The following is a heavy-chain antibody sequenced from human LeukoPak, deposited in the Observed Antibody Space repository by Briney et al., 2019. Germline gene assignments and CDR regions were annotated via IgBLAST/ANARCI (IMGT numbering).Heavy chain of an antibody. V-gene: IGHV1-18*01. CDR3: AIDDPRNAFDI. Sequence: ASVKVSCKASGYTFTRYGISWVLQAPGQGLEWMGWISAYNGNTNYAQKLQGRVTMTTDTSTSTAYMELRSLRSDDTAVYYCAIDDPRNAFDIWGQGTMVTVSS. J-gene: IGHJ3*02. CDR2: ISAYNGNT. CDR1: GYTFTRYG.